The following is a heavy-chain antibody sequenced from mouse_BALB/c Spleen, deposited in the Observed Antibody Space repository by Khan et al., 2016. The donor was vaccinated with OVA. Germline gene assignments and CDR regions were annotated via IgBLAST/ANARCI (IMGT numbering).Heavy chain of an antibody. CDR3: ARWFTY. CDR1: GYSITSDYA. Sequence: EVQLQESGPGLVKPSQSLSLTCTVTGYSITSDYAWNWIRQFPGNKLEWMGYISYSGSTTYNPSLKSRISITRDTSKNQFFLQVNSVTTEDTATYYCARWFTYWGQGTLVTVSA. V-gene: IGHV3-2*02. CDR2: ISYSGST. J-gene: IGHJ3*01.